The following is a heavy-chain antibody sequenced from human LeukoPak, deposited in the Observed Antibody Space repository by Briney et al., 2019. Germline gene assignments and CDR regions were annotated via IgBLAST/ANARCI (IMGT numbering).Heavy chain of an antibody. D-gene: IGHD1-26*01. Sequence: ASVKVSCKASGYTFTSYGISWVRQAPGQGLEWMGGIIPIFGTANYAQKFQGRVTITTDESTSTAYMELSSLRSEDTAVYYCARGTRIVGATDYWGQGTLVTVSP. CDR3: ARGTRIVGATDY. V-gene: IGHV1-69*05. CDR1: GYTFTSYG. J-gene: IGHJ4*02. CDR2: IIPIFGTA.